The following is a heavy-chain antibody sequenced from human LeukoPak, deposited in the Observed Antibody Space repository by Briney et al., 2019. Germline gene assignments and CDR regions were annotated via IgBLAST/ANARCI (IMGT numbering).Heavy chain of an antibody. D-gene: IGHD4-17*01. CDR2: INPNSGGT. Sequence: ASVKVSCKASGYTFTGYYMHWARQAPGQGLEWMGWINPNSGGTNYAQKFQGRVTMTRDTSISTAYMELSRLRSDDTAVYYCASSITVTITYFDYWGQGTLVTVSS. CDR1: GYTFTGYY. CDR3: ASSITVTITYFDY. V-gene: IGHV1-2*02. J-gene: IGHJ4*02.